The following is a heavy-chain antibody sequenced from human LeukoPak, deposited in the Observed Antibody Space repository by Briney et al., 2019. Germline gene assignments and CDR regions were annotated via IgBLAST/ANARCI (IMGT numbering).Heavy chain of an antibody. V-gene: IGHV4-4*07. D-gene: IGHD1-26*01. CDR1: GRAMSSYY. CDR2: IYTSGST. Sequence: PSQTLSLTSTVAGRAMSSYYWGWIRQPAGKGLEWIGRIYTSGSTNYNPSLKSRVTMSVDTSKNQFSLKLSSVTAADTAVYYCARDGGSYYKDYWGQGTLVTVSS. J-gene: IGHJ4*02. CDR3: ARDGGSYYKDY.